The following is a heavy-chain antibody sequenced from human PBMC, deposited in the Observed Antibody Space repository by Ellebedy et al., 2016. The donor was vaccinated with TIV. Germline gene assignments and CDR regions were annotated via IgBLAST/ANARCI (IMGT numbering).Heavy chain of an antibody. J-gene: IGHJ4*02. D-gene: IGHD2-21*02. Sequence: GESLKISCKGSGYSFTSYWIGWVRQMPGKGLEWMGIIYPGDSDTRYSPSFQGQVTISADKSISIAYLQWSSLKAPDTAMYYCARGTYCGGDCYSLFDYWGQGTLVTVSS. CDR3: ARGTYCGGDCYSLFDY. V-gene: IGHV5-51*01. CDR1: GYSFTSYW. CDR2: IYPGDSDT.